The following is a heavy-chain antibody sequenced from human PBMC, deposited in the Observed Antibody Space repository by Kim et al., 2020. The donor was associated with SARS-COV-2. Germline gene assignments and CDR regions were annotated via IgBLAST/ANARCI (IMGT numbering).Heavy chain of an antibody. CDR3: AARYSSSYFDL. Sequence: ASVKVSCKPSGYTFSSIAMHWVRQAPGQGLEWMGWMNTKTGNPTYAQGFTGRFVFSLDTSVSTAYLQISSLRAEDTAVYYCAARYSSSYFDLWGRGTLAT. CDR1: GYTFSSIA. V-gene: IGHV7-4-1*02. CDR2: MNTKTGNP. J-gene: IGHJ2*01. D-gene: IGHD6-13*01.